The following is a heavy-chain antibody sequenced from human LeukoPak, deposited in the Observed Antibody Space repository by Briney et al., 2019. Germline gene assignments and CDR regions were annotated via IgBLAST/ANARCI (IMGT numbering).Heavy chain of an antibody. J-gene: IGHJ3*01. D-gene: IGHD5/OR15-5a*01. Sequence: GGSLRLSCAASGFTFSSYGMHWVRQAPGKGLEWVAVICYDGSNKYYADSVKGRFTISTDNSKNTLYLHMNSLRAEDTAVYYCARSVYRMRAPYDAFDVWGQGTMVTVSS. CDR3: ARSVYRMRAPYDAFDV. CDR1: GFTFSSYG. CDR2: ICYDGSNK. V-gene: IGHV3-33*01.